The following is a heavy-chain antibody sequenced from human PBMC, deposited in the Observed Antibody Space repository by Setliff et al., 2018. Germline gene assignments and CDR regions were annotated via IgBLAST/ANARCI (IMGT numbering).Heavy chain of an antibody. V-gene: IGHV4-38-2*02. Sequence: SETLSLTCTVSGFSISSGYFWGWIRQPPGKGLEWIGTISHGGSTYYNPSLKSRVTISVDTSKNQFSLKLSSVTAADTALYYCTVYNTGSSKDHYWGQGTPVTVS. J-gene: IGHJ4*02. CDR3: TVYNTGSSKDHY. CDR2: ISHGGST. CDR1: GFSISSGYF. D-gene: IGHD2-8*02.